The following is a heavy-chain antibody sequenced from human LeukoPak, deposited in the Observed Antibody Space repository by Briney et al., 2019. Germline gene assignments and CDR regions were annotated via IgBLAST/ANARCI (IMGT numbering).Heavy chain of an antibody. J-gene: IGHJ4*02. CDR2: IYTRGST. V-gene: IGHV4-4*07. CDR1: GGAISSYC. Sequence: PSETLSLTCSVSGGAISSYCWNWIRLPAGKGLEWIGCIYTRGSTIHNPSIKSRVTMSVDTAKNQFSLRLNSVTAADTAVYYCARLRRSSPSYYFDYWGQGTLVTVSS. D-gene: IGHD2-15*01. CDR3: ARLRRSSPSYYFDY.